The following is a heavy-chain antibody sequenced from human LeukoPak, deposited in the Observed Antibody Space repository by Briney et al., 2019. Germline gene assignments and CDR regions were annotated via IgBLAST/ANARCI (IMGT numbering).Heavy chain of an antibody. CDR2: ISGSGDTT. CDR1: GFTFRSYA. CDR3: AKDRYCSGGRCYSAFDF. Sequence: GGSLRLSCAASGFTFRSYAMSWVRQAPGEGLEWVSAISGSGDTTYYADSVKGRFTISRDNSKNTLYLQMNSLRPEDTAVYYCAKDRYCSGGRCYSAFDFWGQGTMVTVSS. J-gene: IGHJ3*01. V-gene: IGHV3-23*01. D-gene: IGHD2-15*01.